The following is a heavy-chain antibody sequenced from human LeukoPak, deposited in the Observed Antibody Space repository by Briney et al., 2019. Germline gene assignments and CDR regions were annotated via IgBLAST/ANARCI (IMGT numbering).Heavy chain of an antibody. D-gene: IGHD1-26*01. CDR2: IYTGGST. CDR1: GGSISSYY. CDR3: AVEVRYSGSYFHFDY. V-gene: IGHV4-4*07. J-gene: IGHJ4*02. Sequence: KPSETLSLTCTVSGGSISSYYWSWIRQPAGKGLEWIGRIYTGGSTNYNPSLKSRVTMSVDTSKNQFSLKLSSVTAADTAVYYCAVEVRYSGSYFHFDYWGQGTLVTVSS.